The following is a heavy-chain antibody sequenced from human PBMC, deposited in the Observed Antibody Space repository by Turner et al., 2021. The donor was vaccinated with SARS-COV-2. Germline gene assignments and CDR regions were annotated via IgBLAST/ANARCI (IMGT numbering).Heavy chain of an antibody. Sequence: QVQLQESVPGLGKPSETLSLTCTVSGGSISSYYWSWIRQPPGKGLEWIGYIYYSGSTNYNPSLKSRVTISVDTSKNQFSLKLSSVTAADTAVYYCARDPGDGSFDYWGQGTLVTVSS. CDR2: IYYSGST. J-gene: IGHJ4*02. CDR1: GGSISSYY. D-gene: IGHD3-16*01. CDR3: ARDPGDGSFDY. V-gene: IGHV4-59*01.